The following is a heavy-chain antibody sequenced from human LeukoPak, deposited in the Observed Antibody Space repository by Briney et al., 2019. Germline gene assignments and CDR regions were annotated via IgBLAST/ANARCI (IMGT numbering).Heavy chain of an antibody. Sequence: GGSLRLSCTASGFTFSNYAMHWVRQAPGKGLEWVAVISYDGSNKYYADSVKGRFTISRDNSKNTLYLQMNSLRAEDTAVYYCARDHGYCSGGSCYNFDYWGQGTLVTVSS. CDR3: ARDHGYCSGGSCYNFDY. CDR1: GFTFSNYA. V-gene: IGHV3-30-3*01. CDR2: ISYDGSNK. D-gene: IGHD2-15*01. J-gene: IGHJ4*02.